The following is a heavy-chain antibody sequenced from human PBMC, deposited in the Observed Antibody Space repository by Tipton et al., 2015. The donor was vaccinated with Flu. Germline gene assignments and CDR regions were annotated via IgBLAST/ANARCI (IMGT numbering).Heavy chain of an antibody. D-gene: IGHD2-2*01. CDR2: IYYSGST. CDR3: ARDPSLGMPDYFDS. CDR1: GGSISSYY. V-gene: IGHV4-59*12. Sequence: TLSLTCTVSGGSISSYYWSWIRQPPGKGLEWIAYIYYSGSTNYNPSLKSRVTMSVDTSRNQFSLKLSSVTAADTAVYYCARDPSLGMPDYFDSWGQGTLVTASS. J-gene: IGHJ4*02.